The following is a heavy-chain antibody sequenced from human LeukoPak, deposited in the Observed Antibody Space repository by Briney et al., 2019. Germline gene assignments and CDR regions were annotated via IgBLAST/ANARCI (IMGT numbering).Heavy chain of an antibody. D-gene: IGHD3-10*01. CDR3: ARGSGSYYGPLDY. CDR1: GFTFSSYS. CDR2: ISSSSSYI. J-gene: IGHJ4*02. Sequence: GGSLRLSCAASGFTFSSYSMNWVRQAPGKGLEWVSSISSSSSYIYYADSVKGRFTISRDNAKNSLYLQMNSLRAEDTAVYYCARGSGSYYGPLDYWGQGTLVTVSS. V-gene: IGHV3-21*01.